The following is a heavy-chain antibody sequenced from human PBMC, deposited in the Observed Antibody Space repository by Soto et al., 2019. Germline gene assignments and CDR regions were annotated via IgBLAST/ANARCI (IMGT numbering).Heavy chain of an antibody. CDR1: GFTFSLYW. Sequence: GGSLRLSCAASGFTFSLYWMSWVRQAPGKGLEWVANTKEDGSEKYYVDSVRGRFTISRDNAKNSLYLQMNSLRVEDTAVYYCAREAAMVSVDFWGQGTPVTVSS. CDR3: AREAAMVSVDF. CDR2: TKEDGSEK. D-gene: IGHD5-18*01. V-gene: IGHV3-7*01. J-gene: IGHJ4*02.